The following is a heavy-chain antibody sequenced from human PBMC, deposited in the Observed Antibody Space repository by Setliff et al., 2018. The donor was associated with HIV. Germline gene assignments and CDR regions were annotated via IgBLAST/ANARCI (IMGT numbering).Heavy chain of an antibody. V-gene: IGHV3-7*01. CDR3: ARDRHCSGGGCTSYYGMDV. CDR2: IKQDGSEK. D-gene: IGHD2-15*01. Sequence: GSLRLSCAASGFTFSSYWMSWVRQAPGKGLEWVANIKQDGSEKYYVDSVKGRFTISRDDAKNSLYLQMNSLWAEDTAVYYCARDRHCSGGGCTSYYGMDVWGQGTTVTVSS. CDR1: GFTFSSYW. J-gene: IGHJ6*02.